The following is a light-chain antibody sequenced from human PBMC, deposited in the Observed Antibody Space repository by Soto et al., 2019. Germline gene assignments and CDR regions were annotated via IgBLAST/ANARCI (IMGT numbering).Light chain of an antibody. Sequence: EIVLTQSPATLSLSPGERATLSCRASQTISYYLAWYQQKPGQAPRLLIYDASNRATGIPARFSGSGSGTDFPLTISSLAPEDFAVYYCQQRNNWLTFGGGTKVEIK. CDR1: QTISYY. V-gene: IGKV3-11*01. CDR2: DAS. CDR3: QQRNNWLT. J-gene: IGKJ4*01.